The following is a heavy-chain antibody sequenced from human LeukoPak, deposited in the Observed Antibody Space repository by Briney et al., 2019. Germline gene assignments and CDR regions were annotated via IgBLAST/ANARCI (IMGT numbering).Heavy chain of an antibody. V-gene: IGHV3-23*01. Sequence: PGGSLRLSCAASGFTFSTYVMNGVCQAPGKGLGWVSAIGGTDGTTFYADSVKARFAISRDNSKNTLFLDMHTLRAEDTALYYCTKRVDGSGTYYIDYWGQGTLVTVSS. CDR1: GFTFSTYV. J-gene: IGHJ4*02. CDR3: TKRVDGSGTYYIDY. CDR2: IGGTDGTT. D-gene: IGHD3-10*01.